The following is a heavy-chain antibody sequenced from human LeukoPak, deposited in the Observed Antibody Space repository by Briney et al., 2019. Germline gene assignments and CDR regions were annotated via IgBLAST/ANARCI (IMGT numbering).Heavy chain of an antibody. CDR3: AKDRGGNWFDP. CDR2: IRYNGNNQ. D-gene: IGHD4-23*01. CDR1: GFTFNNYG. V-gene: IGHV3-30*02. J-gene: IGHJ5*02. Sequence: GGSLRLSCAASGFTFNNYGMHWVRQAPGKGLEWVAFIRYNGNNQYYADSVKGRFTISRDNSKNTLYLQMNSLKGDDTAVYYCAKDRGGNWFDPWGQGTLVTVSS.